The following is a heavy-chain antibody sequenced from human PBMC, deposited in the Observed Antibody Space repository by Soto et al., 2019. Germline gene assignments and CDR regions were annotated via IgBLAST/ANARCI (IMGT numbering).Heavy chain of an antibody. D-gene: IGHD3-9*01. J-gene: IGHJ4*02. V-gene: IGHV3-33*01. CDR1: GFTFINYG. Sequence: QVQLVESGGGVVXXGXSLRLSCAASGFTFINYGMHWVRQAPGKGLEWVAVIWYDESNKYYVDSVQGRFTISRDNSKNTGYLQMNDLRAEDTAVYYCARDAGVGYFDWFKGYLDYWGRGTLVAVSS. CDR3: ARDAGVGYFDWFKGYLDY. CDR2: IWYDESNK.